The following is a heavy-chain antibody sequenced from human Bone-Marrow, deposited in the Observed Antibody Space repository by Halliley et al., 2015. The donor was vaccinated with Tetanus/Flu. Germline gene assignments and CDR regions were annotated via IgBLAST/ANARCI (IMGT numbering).Heavy chain of an antibody. V-gene: IGHV3-15*07. CDR3: TTALTGTPGY. J-gene: IGHJ4*02. CDR2: IKSKTDGGTT. D-gene: IGHD1-7*01. Sequence: EWVGRIKSKTDGGTTDYAAPVKGRFTISRDDSKNTLYLQMNSLKTEDTAVYYCTTALTGTPGYWGQGTLVTVSS.